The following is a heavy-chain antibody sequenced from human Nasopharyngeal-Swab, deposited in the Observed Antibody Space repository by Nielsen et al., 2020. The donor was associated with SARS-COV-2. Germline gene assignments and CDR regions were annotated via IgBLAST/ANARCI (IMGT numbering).Heavy chain of an antibody. CDR1: GFTFSSYG. CDR2: IWYDGSNK. CDR3: ARDNGYCSGDACYLGGWLDP. D-gene: IGHD2-15*01. Sequence: GGFLRLSCAASGFTFSSYGMHWVRQAPGKGLEGVAVIWYDGSNKYYADSVKGRFTISRDNSKNTLYLQMNSLRAEDTAVYYCARDNGYCSGDACYLGGWLDPWGQGTLVTVSS. V-gene: IGHV3-33*01. J-gene: IGHJ5*02.